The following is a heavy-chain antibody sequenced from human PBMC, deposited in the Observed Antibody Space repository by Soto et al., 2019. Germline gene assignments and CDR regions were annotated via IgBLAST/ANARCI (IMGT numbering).Heavy chain of an antibody. D-gene: IGHD3-3*01. V-gene: IGHV3-30*03. Sequence: QVQLVESGGGVVQPGRSLRLSCAASGFTFSSYGMHWVRQAPGKGLEWVAVISYDGSNKYYADSVKGRFTISRDNSKNTLYLQMNSLRAEDTAVYYCARGTPYDFWSGLDYWGQGTLVTVSS. CDR2: ISYDGSNK. CDR1: GFTFSSYG. CDR3: ARGTPYDFWSGLDY. J-gene: IGHJ4*02.